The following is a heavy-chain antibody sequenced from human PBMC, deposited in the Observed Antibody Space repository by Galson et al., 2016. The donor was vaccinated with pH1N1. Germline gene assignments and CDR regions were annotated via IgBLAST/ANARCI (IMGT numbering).Heavy chain of an antibody. D-gene: IGHD4-23*01. Sequence: ETLSLTCGVSGGSISSGGYSWGWIRQPPGKGLEWIGSIFYGGTTYYSPSLQSRVTVSMDTSNNQVSLTISSVTVADTAVYFCARDRGGNFQSFDYWGQGTLVAVSS. CDR2: IFYGGTT. CDR3: ARDRGGNFQSFDY. V-gene: IGHV4-39*07. J-gene: IGHJ4*02. CDR1: GGSISSGGYS.